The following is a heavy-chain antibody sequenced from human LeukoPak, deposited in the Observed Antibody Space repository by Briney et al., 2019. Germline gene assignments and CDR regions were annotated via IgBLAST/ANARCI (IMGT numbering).Heavy chain of an antibody. Sequence: ASVKVSCKASGYTFTSYYMHWVRQAPGQGLEWMGIINPSGGSTSYAQKFQGRVTMTRDTSTSTVYMELSSLRSEDTAVYYCARDPTDYYGSSGYSWPYDYWGQGTLVTVSS. CDR3: ARDPTDYYGSSGYSWPYDY. V-gene: IGHV1-46*01. CDR1: GYTFTSYY. J-gene: IGHJ4*02. D-gene: IGHD3-22*01. CDR2: INPSGGST.